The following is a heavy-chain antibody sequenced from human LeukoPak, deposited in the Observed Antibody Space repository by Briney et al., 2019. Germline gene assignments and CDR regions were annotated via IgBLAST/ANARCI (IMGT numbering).Heavy chain of an antibody. CDR2: ISSSSSYI. D-gene: IGHD1-26*01. CDR1: GFTFSSYS. J-gene: IGHJ4*02. V-gene: IGHV3-21*01. Sequence: AGGSLRLSCAASGFTFSSYSMNWVRQAPGKGLEWVSSISSSSSYIYYADSVKGRFTISRDNAKNSLYLQMNSLRAEDTAVYYCASVPWVSRGGYYFDYWGQGTLVTVSS. CDR3: ASVPWVSRGGYYFDY.